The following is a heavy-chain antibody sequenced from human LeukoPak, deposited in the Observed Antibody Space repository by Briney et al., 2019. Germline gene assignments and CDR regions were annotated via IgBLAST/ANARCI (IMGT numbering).Heavy chain of an antibody. J-gene: IGHJ4*02. V-gene: IGHV3-30*02. CDR2: IRYDGSVK. Sequence: QTGGSLRLSCAASGFSFSTYGMHWVRQAPGKGLEWVAFIRYDGSVKDYADSVKGRFTISRDNSKNTLYLQMNSLRAEDTAVYYCVRDQGGAVSYWGQGTLVTVSS. D-gene: IGHD3-16*01. CDR3: VRDQGGAVSY. CDR1: GFSFSTYG.